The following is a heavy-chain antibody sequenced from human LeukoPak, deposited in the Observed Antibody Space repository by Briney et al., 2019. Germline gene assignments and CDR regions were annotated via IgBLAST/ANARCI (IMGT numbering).Heavy chain of an antibody. V-gene: IGHV3-49*03. CDR1: AFTFGDYA. CDR3: TRDPHNYHGNTHDF. CDR2: IRSKDHGGTT. D-gene: IGHD4-23*01. J-gene: IGHJ4*02. Sequence: SLTLSCTASAFTFGDYALRWFRQAQGKGLEWLSFIRSKDHGGTTEYAASLKGRFTITRDDSNSIAYLQMNSLIIEDTAVYFCTRDPHNYHGNTHDFWGQGTRVTVSS.